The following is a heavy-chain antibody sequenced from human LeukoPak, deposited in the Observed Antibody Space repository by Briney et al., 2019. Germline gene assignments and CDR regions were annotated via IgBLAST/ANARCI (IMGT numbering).Heavy chain of an antibody. V-gene: IGHV3-30*02. D-gene: IGHD3-22*01. CDR3: AKSVPSGYNIDY. CDR1: GFTFSSYG. CDR2: IRYDGSNK. Sequence: PGGSLRLSCAASGFTFSSYGMHWVRQAPGKGLEWVAFIRYDGSNKYYADSVKGRFTISRDNSKNTLYLQMNSLRAEDTAVYYCAKSVPSGYNIDYWGQGTLVTVSS. J-gene: IGHJ4*02.